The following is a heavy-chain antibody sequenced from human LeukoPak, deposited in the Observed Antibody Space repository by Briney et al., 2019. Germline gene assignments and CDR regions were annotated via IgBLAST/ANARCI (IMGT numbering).Heavy chain of an antibody. CDR1: GFTFNYYD. D-gene: IGHD5-12*01. CDR2: ISGSGGRT. J-gene: IGHJ3*02. CDR3: AKDGYSGYPNDAFDI. V-gene: IGHV3-23*01. Sequence: GGSLRLSCAASGFTFNYYDMSWVRQAPGKGLEWVSAISGSGGRTYYADSVKGRFTISRDNSKNTLYLQMNSLRAEDTAVYYCAKDGYSGYPNDAFDIWGQGTMVTVSS.